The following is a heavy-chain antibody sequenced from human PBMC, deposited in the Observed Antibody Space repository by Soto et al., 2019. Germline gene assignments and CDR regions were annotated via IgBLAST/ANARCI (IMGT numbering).Heavy chain of an antibody. CDR1: GFTFSDHY. Sequence: GGSLRLSCAASGFTFSDHYIDWVRQAPGKGLEWVGRTRNKANSYTTEYAASVKGRFTISRDDSKNSLYLQMNSLKTEDTAVYYCARFRRGATDAFDIWGQGTMVTVSS. CDR2: TRNKANSYTT. V-gene: IGHV3-72*01. CDR3: ARFRRGATDAFDI. D-gene: IGHD1-26*01. J-gene: IGHJ3*02.